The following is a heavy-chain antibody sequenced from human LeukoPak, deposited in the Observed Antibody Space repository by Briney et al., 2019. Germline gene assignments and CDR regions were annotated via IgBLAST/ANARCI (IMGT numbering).Heavy chain of an antibody. Sequence: SETLSLTCTVSGGSISNYYWSWSRQPAGKGLEWIGRIYSSGSSNYNPSLKSRVTMSVDTSKNQFSLELSTVTAADTAMYYCTKGGSSWYNWFDPWGQGTLVTVSS. J-gene: IGHJ5*02. CDR3: TKGGSSWYNWFDP. D-gene: IGHD6-13*01. CDR2: IYSSGSS. CDR1: GGSISNYY. V-gene: IGHV4-4*07.